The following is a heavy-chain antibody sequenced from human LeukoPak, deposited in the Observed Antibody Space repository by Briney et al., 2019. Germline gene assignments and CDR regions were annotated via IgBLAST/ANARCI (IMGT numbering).Heavy chain of an antibody. CDR1: GVSISAYF. CDR3: ARGGDYYDSSGNIDY. Sequence: PSETLSLTCTVSGVSISAYFWNWIRQPPGKGLEWIGYVYYSGSPTYNPSLKSRVTISVDTSKNQLSLRLSSVTAADTAVYFCARGGDYYDSSGNIDYWGQGTLVTVSS. J-gene: IGHJ4*02. CDR2: VYYSGSP. V-gene: IGHV4-59*01. D-gene: IGHD3-22*01.